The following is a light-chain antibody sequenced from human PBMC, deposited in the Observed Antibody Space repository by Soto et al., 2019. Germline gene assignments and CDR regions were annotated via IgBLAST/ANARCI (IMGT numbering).Light chain of an antibody. CDR1: SSNIGAGYD. CDR2: DNS. Sequence: QSALTQPPSVSGAPGQRVTISCTGSSSNIGAGYDVHWYQQLPGTAPKLLIYDNSNRPSGVPDRFSGSKSGTSASLAITGLQAEDEADYYCQSYDSRLSDYVFGEGTKVTV. CDR3: QSYDSRLSDYV. J-gene: IGLJ1*01. V-gene: IGLV1-40*01.